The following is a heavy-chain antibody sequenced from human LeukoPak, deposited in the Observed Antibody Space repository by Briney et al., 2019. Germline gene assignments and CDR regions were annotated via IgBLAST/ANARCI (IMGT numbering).Heavy chain of an antibody. Sequence: SSETLSLTCSLSSGSISSYYWTWLRQPPGKTLQWIGNVYFNGDTNFNPSLKSRVTISVDTSNNQFSLKLTSVTAAGTAVYYCARQFGLMRSYRHLDHWGPGILVTVSA. J-gene: IGHJ4*02. CDR3: ARQFGLMRSYRHLDH. CDR1: SGSISSYY. CDR2: VYFNGDT. V-gene: IGHV4-59*08. D-gene: IGHD3/OR15-3a*01.